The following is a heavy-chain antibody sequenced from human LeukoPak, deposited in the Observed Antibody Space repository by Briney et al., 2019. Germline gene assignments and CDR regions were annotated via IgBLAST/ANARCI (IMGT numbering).Heavy chain of an antibody. CDR1: GFTFSSYA. J-gene: IGHJ3*02. Sequence: GRTLRLSCAASGFTFSSYAMSWVTEASGKGREGVSAISGSGGSTYYTDFVKDRFNISRDNSKNTLYLQMNSLRAEDTAVYYCAKAPSIAAAGTSAFDIWGQGTMVTVSS. D-gene: IGHD6-13*01. CDR3: AKAPSIAAAGTSAFDI. V-gene: IGHV3-23*01. CDR2: ISGSGGST.